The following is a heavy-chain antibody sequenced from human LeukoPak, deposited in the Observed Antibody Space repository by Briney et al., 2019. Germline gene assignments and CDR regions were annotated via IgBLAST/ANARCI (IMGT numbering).Heavy chain of an antibody. V-gene: IGHV3-7*01. CDR2: IKQDGSEK. CDR3: ARRFYQWFGELLYYFDY. CDR1: GFTFSSYW. D-gene: IGHD3-10*01. Sequence: GGSLRLSCAASGFTFSSYWMSWVRQAPGKGLEWVANIKQDGSEKYYVDSVKGRFTISRDNAKNSLYLQMNSLRAADTAVYYCARRFYQWFGELLYYFDYWGQGTLVTVSS. J-gene: IGHJ4*02.